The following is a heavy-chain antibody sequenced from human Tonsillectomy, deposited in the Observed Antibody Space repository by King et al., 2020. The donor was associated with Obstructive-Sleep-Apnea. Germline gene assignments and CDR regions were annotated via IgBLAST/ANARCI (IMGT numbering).Heavy chain of an antibody. Sequence: VQLVESGGGLVKPGGSLRLSCAASGFTFSDYYMSWLRQAPGKGLEWVSYISSSGSTIYYADSVKGRFTISRDNAKNSLYLQMNSLRAEDTAVYYCARRYSSGWYYYYYGMDVWGQGTTVTVSS. J-gene: IGHJ6*02. D-gene: IGHD6-19*01. CDR1: GFTFSDYY. CDR3: ARRYSSGWYYYYYGMDV. V-gene: IGHV3-11*01. CDR2: ISSSGSTI.